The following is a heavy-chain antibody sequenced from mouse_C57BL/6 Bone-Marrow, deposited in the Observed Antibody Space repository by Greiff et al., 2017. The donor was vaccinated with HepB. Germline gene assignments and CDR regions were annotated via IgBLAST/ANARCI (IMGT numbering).Heavy chain of an antibody. Sequence: VQLQQSGAELVRPGTSVKVSCKASGYAFTNYLIEWVKQRPGQGLEWIGVINPGSGGTNYNEKFKGKATLTADKSSSTAYMQLSSLTSEDSAVYFCARYGASWGQGTTLTVSS. CDR2: INPGSGGT. CDR3: ARYGAS. V-gene: IGHV1-54*01. D-gene: IGHD1-1*01. CDR1: GYAFTNYL. J-gene: IGHJ2*01.